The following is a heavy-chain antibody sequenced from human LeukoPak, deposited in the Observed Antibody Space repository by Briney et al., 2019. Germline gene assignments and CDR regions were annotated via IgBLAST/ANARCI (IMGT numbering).Heavy chain of an antibody. D-gene: IGHD3-22*01. J-gene: IGHJ3*02. CDR1: GYTFTSYG. CDR3: ARGGPWVVIRWRGSYAFDI. Sequence: ASVKVSCKASGYTFTSYGISWVRQAPGQGLEWMGWISAYNGNTNYAQKLQGRVTMTTDTSTSTVYMELSSLRSEDTAVYYCARGGPWVVIRWRGSYAFDIWGQGTMVTVSS. V-gene: IGHV1-18*01. CDR2: ISAYNGNT.